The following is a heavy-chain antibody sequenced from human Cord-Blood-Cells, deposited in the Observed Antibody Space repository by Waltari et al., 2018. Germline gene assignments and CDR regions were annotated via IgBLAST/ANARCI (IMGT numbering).Heavy chain of an antibody. CDR2: INHSGST. CDR1: GGSFSGYY. D-gene: IGHD6-6*01. Sequence: QVQLQQWGAGLLKPSETLSLTCAVYGGSFSGYYWSWIRQPPGKGLEWIGEINHSGSTNYTPSLKSRVTISVDTSKNQFSLKLSSVTAADTAVYYCARYSSSSAFDIWGQGTMVTVSS. J-gene: IGHJ3*02. V-gene: IGHV4-34*01. CDR3: ARYSSSSAFDI.